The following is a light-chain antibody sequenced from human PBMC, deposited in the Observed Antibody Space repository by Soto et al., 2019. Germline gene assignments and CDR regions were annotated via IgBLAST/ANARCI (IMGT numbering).Light chain of an antibody. CDR1: SSDVGGYKY. V-gene: IGLV2-14*03. CDR3: SAYTTGTTRV. Sequence: QSALTQPASVSGSPAQSITISCTGTSSDVGGYKYVSWYQQHPGRAPKLIIYDVSNRPSGVSDRFSGSKSGNTASLTISGLQDEDEADYYSSAYTTGTTRVFGGGTKLTVL. J-gene: IGLJ2*01. CDR2: DVS.